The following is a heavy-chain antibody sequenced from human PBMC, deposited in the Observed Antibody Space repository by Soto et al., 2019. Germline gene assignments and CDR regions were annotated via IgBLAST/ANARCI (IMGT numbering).Heavy chain of an antibody. CDR1: GFTFNTYV. D-gene: IGHD1-7*01. CDR2: FSYSADKT. Sequence: EVQLLESGGGLVQPGGSLRLSCAASGFTFNTYVMNWVRQAPGKGLEWVSTFSYSADKTHYADSVKGRFTISRDNSRDALFLQMNSLRADVAAVYYCARRARTATTNWGAFDVWGQGTMVTVSS. J-gene: IGHJ3*01. V-gene: IGHV3-23*01. CDR3: ARRARTATTNWGAFDV.